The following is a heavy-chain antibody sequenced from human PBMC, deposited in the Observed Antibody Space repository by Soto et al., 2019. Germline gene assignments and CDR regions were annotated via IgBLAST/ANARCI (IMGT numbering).Heavy chain of an antibody. V-gene: IGHV3-30*18. J-gene: IGHJ4*02. CDR3: ANTADYIVDC. D-gene: IGHD4-4*01. Sequence: HPGGSLRLSCAASGVTFSDYAMHWVRQAPGKGLEWVAGISFDGSDKYYTDSVKGRITISRDNSKKKLNLQEKSLRTEDTAVYFCANTADYIVDCWGPGALVTVSS. CDR1: GVTFSDYA. CDR2: ISFDGSDK.